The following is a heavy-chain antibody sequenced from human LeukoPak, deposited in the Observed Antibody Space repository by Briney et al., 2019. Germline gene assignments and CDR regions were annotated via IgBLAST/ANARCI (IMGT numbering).Heavy chain of an antibody. J-gene: IGHJ2*01. Sequence: PSETLSLTCSVSNGSINYYYWAWIRQSPGKGLEWIGYIYYRGNTNYNPSLSSRVTMSVDTSNNQFSLKLSSVTAADTAIYYCARRRPPRVGVSGPQWYFDLWGRGTLVTVSS. CDR2: IYYRGNT. V-gene: IGHV4-59*08. CDR1: NGSINYYY. CDR3: ARRRPPRVGVSGPQWYFDL. D-gene: IGHD3-10*01.